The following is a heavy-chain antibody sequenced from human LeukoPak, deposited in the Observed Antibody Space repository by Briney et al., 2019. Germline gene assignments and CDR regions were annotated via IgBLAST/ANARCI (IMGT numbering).Heavy chain of an antibody. D-gene: IGHD3-22*01. J-gene: IGHJ5*02. Sequence: SETLSLTCTVSGGSISSYYWSWIRQPAGKGLEWIGRIYTSGSTNYNPSLKSRVTMSVDTSKNQFSLKLSSVTAADTAVYYCARRPWVDYYDSTGYYFWFDPWGQGTLVTVSS. V-gene: IGHV4-4*07. CDR3: ARRPWVDYYDSTGYYFWFDP. CDR2: IYTSGST. CDR1: GGSISSYY.